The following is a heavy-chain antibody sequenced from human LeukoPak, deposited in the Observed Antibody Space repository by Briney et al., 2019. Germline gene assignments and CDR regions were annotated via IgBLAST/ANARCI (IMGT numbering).Heavy chain of an antibody. D-gene: IGHD4-17*01. V-gene: IGHV4-39*01. Sequence: PSETLSLTCTVSGGTISSSSYYWGWLRQPPGKGLEWIGSIYYSGSTYYNPSLKSRVTISVDTSRNQFSLKLSSVTAADTAVYYCARATTVANPAYWGQGTLVTVSS. CDR2: IYYSGST. J-gene: IGHJ4*02. CDR1: GGTISSSSYY. CDR3: ARATTVANPAY.